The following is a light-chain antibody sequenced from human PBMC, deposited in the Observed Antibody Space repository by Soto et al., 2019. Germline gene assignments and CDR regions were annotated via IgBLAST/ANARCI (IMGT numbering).Light chain of an antibody. CDR2: GAS. V-gene: IGKV3-15*01. Sequence: DIVMTQSPSILSVSPGERVTLSCRASQSVETFLAWFQHKAGQAPRLLIFGASTRAAGVPARFSGGGSGTEFTLTIDSLRSEDFAVYFCQQYHAWPPGTFGGGTKVDIK. CDR1: QSVETF. CDR3: QQYHAWPPGT. J-gene: IGKJ4*01.